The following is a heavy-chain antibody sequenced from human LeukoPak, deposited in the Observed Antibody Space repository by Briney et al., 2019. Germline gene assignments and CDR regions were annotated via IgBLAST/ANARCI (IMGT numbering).Heavy chain of an antibody. CDR1: GFTFSSYG. Sequence: GGSLRLSCAASGFTFSSYGMHWVRQAPGKGLEWVAVIWYDGSNKYYADSVKGRFTISRDNSKNTLYLQMNSLRAEDTAVYYCVSGSSLTYYYYGMDVWGQGTTVTVSS. V-gene: IGHV3-33*01. J-gene: IGHJ6*02. D-gene: IGHD6-6*01. CDR2: IWYDGSNK. CDR3: VSGSSLTYYYYGMDV.